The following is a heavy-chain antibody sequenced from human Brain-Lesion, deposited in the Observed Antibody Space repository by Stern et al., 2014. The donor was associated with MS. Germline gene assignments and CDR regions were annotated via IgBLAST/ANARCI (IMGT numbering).Heavy chain of an antibody. CDR2: IYYSGFT. J-gene: IGHJ4*02. CDR3: ARHDSVPRPSQLYSARDRGPGYFDY. D-gene: IGHD1-26*01. CDR1: GGSISSSTYY. Sequence: VQLEESGPGLVKPSETLSLTCTVSGGSISSSTYYWAWIRQPPGKGLGWIGNIYYSGFTSYNPSLKSRVPISVDMSKNQFSLKLSSVTAADTAIYYCARHDSVPRPSQLYSARDRGPGYFDYWGQGTLVTVSS. V-gene: IGHV4-39*01.